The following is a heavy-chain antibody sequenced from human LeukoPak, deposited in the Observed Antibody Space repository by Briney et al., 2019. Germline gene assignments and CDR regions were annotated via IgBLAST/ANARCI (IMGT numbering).Heavy chain of an antibody. V-gene: IGHV1-3*01. Sequence: ASVKVSCKASGYTFTSYAMHWVRQAPGQRLEWMGWINAGNGNTKYSQKFQGRVTITRDTSASTAYMELSSLRSEDTAVYYCARGLPWELYTVDYWGQGTLVTVSS. CDR3: ARGLPWELYTVDY. CDR1: GYTFTSYA. J-gene: IGHJ4*02. CDR2: INAGNGNT. D-gene: IGHD1-26*01.